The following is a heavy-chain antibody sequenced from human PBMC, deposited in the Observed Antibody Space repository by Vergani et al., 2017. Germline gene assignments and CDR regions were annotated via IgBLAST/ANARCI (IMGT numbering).Heavy chain of an antibody. J-gene: IGHJ4*02. CDR2: IRYDGSNK. V-gene: IGHV3-30*02. D-gene: IGHD5/OR15-5a*01. Sequence: QVQLVESGGGMVQPGGSLRLSCAASGFTFSTFGMHWVRQAPGKGLEWVAFIRYDGSNKYYADSVKGRFTISRDNSKNTVYVQMSSLRSEDTAVYYCAKERDAREDRLPDYWGQGTLVTVSS. CDR1: GFTFSTFG. CDR3: AKERDAREDRLPDY.